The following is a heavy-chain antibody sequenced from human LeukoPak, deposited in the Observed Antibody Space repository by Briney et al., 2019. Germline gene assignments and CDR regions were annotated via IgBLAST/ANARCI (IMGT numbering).Heavy chain of an antibody. D-gene: IGHD1-26*01. CDR3: ACSVGSYPPSGWFDP. CDR1: GFSFSNYW. J-gene: IGHJ5*02. Sequence: GGSLRLSCAASGFSFSNYWMHWVRQAPGKGLAWVSRINSDGSTTTYADSVKGRFTISRDNAKNTLYLQMNSLRVEDTAVYYCACSVGSYPPSGWFDPWGQGTLVTVSS. CDR2: INSDGSTT. V-gene: IGHV3-74*01.